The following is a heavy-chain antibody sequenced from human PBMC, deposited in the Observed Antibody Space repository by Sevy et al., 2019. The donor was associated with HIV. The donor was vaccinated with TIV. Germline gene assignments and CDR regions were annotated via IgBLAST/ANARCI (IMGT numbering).Heavy chain of an antibody. CDR3: AKNRPPGGSYFSRHAMDV. CDR2: ISSDGSYG. V-gene: IGHV3-30*18. J-gene: IGHJ6*02. Sequence: GGSLRLSCAASGFTFSAYDMHWVRQAPGKGLEWVAIISSDGSYGYYADSVRGRFIMSKDNSKNTMYLQISALSMEDTAVYYCAKNRPPGGSYFSRHAMDVWGRGTTVTVSS. D-gene: IGHD3-16*01. CDR1: GFTFSAYD.